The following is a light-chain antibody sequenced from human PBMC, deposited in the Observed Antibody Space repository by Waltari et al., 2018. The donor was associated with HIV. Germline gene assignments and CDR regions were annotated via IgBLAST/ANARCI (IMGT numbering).Light chain of an antibody. CDR3: QQSFDKACT. V-gene: IGKV1-39*01. CDR1: QSIAIY. J-gene: IGKJ2*02. CDR2: GAS. Sequence: DIQMTQSPSSLSASIGDRVTISCRASQSIAIYLNWYQHKPGAAPRLLIYGASALQSGVPSRFSGSGSGTDFTLSISSLQPEDFATYYCQQSFDKACTFGQGTKL.